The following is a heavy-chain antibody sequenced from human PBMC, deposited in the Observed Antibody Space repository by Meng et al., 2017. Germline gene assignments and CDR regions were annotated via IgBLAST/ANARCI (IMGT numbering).Heavy chain of an antibody. D-gene: IGHD2-15*01. CDR3: ARRYPAAVVAARFDP. V-gene: IGHV4-39*01. J-gene: IGHJ5*02. Sequence: QVQLQESGPGLVKPSQTLSLTCTVSGGSISSGNYYWSWIRQPPGKGLEWIGSIYYSGSTYYNPSLKSRVTISVDTSKNQFSLRLSSVTAADTAVYYCARRYPAAVVAARFDPWGQGALVTVSS. CDR2: IYYSGST. CDR1: GGSISSGNYY.